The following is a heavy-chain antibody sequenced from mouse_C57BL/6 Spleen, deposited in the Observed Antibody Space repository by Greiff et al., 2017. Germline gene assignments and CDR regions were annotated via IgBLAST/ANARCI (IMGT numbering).Heavy chain of an antibody. CDR1: GYTFTSYW. CDR2: IDPNSGGT. Sequence: VQLQQPGAELVKPGASVKLSCKASGYTFTSYWMPWVKQRPGRGLVWIGRIDPNSGGTKYNEKFKSKATLTVDKPSSTAYMQLSSLASEDSAVYYCARKLGQDAMDYWGQGTSVTVSS. J-gene: IGHJ4*01. V-gene: IGHV1-72*01. CDR3: ARKLGQDAMDY. D-gene: IGHD4-1*01.